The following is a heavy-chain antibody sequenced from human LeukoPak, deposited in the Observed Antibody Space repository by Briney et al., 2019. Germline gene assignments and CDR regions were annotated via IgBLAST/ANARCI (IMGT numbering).Heavy chain of an antibody. V-gene: IGHV3-13*01. CDR1: GFTFSSYD. D-gene: IGHD2-2*01. Sequence: GGSLRPSCAASGFTFSSYDMHWVRQATGKGLEWVSAIGTAGDTYYPGSVKGRFTISRENAKNSLYLQMNSLRAGDTAVYYCARGHGYCSSTSCYLYFDYWGQGTLVTVSS. CDR3: ARGHGYCSSTSCYLYFDY. CDR2: IGTAGDT. J-gene: IGHJ4*02.